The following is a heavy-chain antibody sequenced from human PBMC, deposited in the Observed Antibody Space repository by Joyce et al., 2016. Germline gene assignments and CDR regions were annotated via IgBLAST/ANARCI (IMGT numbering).Heavy chain of an antibody. Sequence: EVQLVESGVGLVRPGGSLRLSCAASGFTFSSYSKNWVRQAPGKGLEWVAFISSNRNYIYYADSVKGRFTISRDNAKSSLFLQMDSLRAEDTAVYYCARNAAPRASTYYGLDVWGQGTTVTVSS. J-gene: IGHJ6*02. CDR3: ARNAAPRASTYYGLDV. V-gene: IGHV3-21*01. CDR1: GFTFSSYS. D-gene: IGHD5/OR15-5a*01. CDR2: ISSNRNYI.